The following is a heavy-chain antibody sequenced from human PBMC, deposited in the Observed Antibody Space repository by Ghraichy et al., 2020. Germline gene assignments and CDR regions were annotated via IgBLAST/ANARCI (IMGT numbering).Heavy chain of an antibody. CDR2: IKQDGSEK. J-gene: IGHJ4*02. V-gene: IGHV3-7*03. CDR1: GFTFSSYW. Sequence: GGSLRLSCAASGFTFSSYWMSWVRQAPGKGLEWVANIKQDGSEKYYVDSVKGRFTISRDNAKNSLYLQMNSLRAEDTAVYYCARDVTEIRYFDWLLFPDYWGQGTLVTVSS. D-gene: IGHD3-9*01. CDR3: ARDVTEIRYFDWLLFPDY.